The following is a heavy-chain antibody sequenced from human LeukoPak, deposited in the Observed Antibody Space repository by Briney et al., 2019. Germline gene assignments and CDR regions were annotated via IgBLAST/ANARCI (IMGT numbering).Heavy chain of an antibody. CDR3: AKKKSSGYSHFDY. Sequence: PGGSLRLSCAASGFTFSSYAMNWVRQAPGRGLEWVSVISGGGETTYYADSVKGRFTISRDNSKSTLYLQMSSLRAEDTAVYYCAKKKSSGYSHFDYWGQGTLVTVSS. CDR2: ISGGGETT. CDR1: GFTFSSYA. D-gene: IGHD3-22*01. J-gene: IGHJ4*02. V-gene: IGHV3-23*01.